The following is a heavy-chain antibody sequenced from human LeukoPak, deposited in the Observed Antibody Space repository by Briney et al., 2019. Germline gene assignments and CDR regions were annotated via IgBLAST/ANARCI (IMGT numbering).Heavy chain of an antibody. CDR2: ICHSGISGNT. CDR3: AREVGPVTSHRIDS. CDR1: GDSISSAC. D-gene: IGHD1-26*01. J-gene: IGHJ4*02. V-gene: IGHV4-59*04. Sequence: SETLSLTCTVPGDSISSACWSWSRQPPGKGLEWIGSICHSGISGNTYYNPSLKSRVTISVDTPKNQFSLKLSSVTAADTAVYSCAREVGPVTSHRIDSWGQGSLVTVSS.